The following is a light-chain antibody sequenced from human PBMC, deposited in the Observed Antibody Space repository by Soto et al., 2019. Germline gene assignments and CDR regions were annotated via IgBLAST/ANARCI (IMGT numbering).Light chain of an antibody. CDR2: DVS. J-gene: IGLJ1*01. CDR1: SSDVVGYNY. V-gene: IGLV2-14*01. Sequence: QSVLTQPASVSGSPGQSITISCTGTSSDVVGYNYVSWYQQHPGKAPKLMIYDVSNRPSGVSSRFSGSKSGNTASLTISGLQAEDEADYYCSSYTSSSTLLYVFGTGTKVTVL. CDR3: SSYTSSSTLLYV.